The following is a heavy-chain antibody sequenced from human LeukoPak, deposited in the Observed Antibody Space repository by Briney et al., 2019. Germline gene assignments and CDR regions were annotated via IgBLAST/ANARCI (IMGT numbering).Heavy chain of an antibody. CDR3: ARERRGHLTSVTTSRYFDY. J-gene: IGHJ4*02. D-gene: IGHD4-17*01. CDR1: AASISSYY. CDR2: IYSSGTT. V-gene: IGHV4-59*01. Sequence: PSETLSLTCSVSAASISSYYWSWIRQPPGKKLEWIGYIYSSGTTNYSPSLKSRVTISVDTSKNQFSLKISPVTAADTAVYYCARERRGHLTSVTTSRYFDYWGQGALVTVSS.